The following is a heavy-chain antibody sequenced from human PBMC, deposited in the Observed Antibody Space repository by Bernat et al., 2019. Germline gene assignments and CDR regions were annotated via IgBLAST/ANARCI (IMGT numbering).Heavy chain of an antibody. CDR2: ISYDGSNK. CDR3: AKEGGYSSGWYNSDYYYGMDV. J-gene: IGHJ6*02. D-gene: IGHD6-19*01. CDR1: GFTFSSYG. Sequence: QVQLVESGGGVVQPGRSLRLSCAASGFTFSSYGMHWVRQAPGKGLEWVAVISYDGSNKYYADSVQGRFTISRDNSKNTLYLQMNSLRAEDTAVYYCAKEGGYSSGWYNSDYYYGMDVWGQGTTVTVSS. V-gene: IGHV3-30*18.